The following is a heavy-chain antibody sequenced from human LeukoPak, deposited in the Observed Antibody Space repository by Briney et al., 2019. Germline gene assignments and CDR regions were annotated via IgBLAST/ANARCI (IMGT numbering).Heavy chain of an antibody. CDR2: ISYDGNNR. CDR3: AKDWSLYCSGGSCQGYFDC. CDR1: GFTFSSYG. V-gene: IGHV3-30*18. Sequence: PGGSLRLSCAASGFTFSSYGMHWVRQAPGKGLEWVAVISYDGNNRYYADSVKGRFTISRDNSKNTLFLQMNSLRAEDTAVYYCAKDWSLYCSGGSCQGYFDCWGQGTLVTVSS. D-gene: IGHD2-15*01. J-gene: IGHJ4*02.